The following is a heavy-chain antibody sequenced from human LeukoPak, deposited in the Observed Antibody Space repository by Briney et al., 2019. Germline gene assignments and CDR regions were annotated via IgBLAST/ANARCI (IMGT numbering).Heavy chain of an antibody. V-gene: IGHV3-7*05. D-gene: IGHD6-19*01. CDR1: GFTFSRYW. CDR3: ARDAGWGAFDV. CDR2: INQDGSEK. Sequence: PGGSLRLSCAASGFTFSRYWMSWVRQAPGRGLEWVANINQDGSEKYFVDSVKGRFTISRDNAKNSLYLQMSSLRADDTAVYYCARDAGWGAFDVWGQGTMVTVYS. J-gene: IGHJ3*01.